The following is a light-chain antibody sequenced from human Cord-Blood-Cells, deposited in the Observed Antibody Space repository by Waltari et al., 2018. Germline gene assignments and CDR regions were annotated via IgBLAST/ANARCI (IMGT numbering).Light chain of an antibody. V-gene: IGLV2-14*01. CDR2: DVS. CDR1: SRDVGGYNY. Sequence: QSALTQPASVSGSPGQSITISCTGTSRDVGGYNYVSWYQQHPGKAPKLMIYDVSNRPSGGSNRFSGSKSGNTASLTISGLQAEDEADYYCSSYTSSSTWVFGGGTKLTVL. CDR3: SSYTSSSTWV. J-gene: IGLJ3*02.